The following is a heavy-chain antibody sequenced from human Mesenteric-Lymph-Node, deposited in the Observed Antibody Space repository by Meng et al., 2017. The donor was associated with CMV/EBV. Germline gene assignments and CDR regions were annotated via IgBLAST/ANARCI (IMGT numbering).Heavy chain of an antibody. CDR1: GYSITSNYY. D-gene: IGHD2-8*01. CDR2: MYHNLAT. J-gene: IGHJ4*02. CDR3: ARNPRTNGVFHFDY. V-gene: IGHV4-38-2*01. Sequence: SETLSLTCSVSGYSITSNYYWAWIRQTPGEGLEWIASMYHNLATYYNPSLKSRVTISLDTSKNQFSLKLTSVTAADTAVYYCARNPRTNGVFHFDYWGQGMLVTVSS.